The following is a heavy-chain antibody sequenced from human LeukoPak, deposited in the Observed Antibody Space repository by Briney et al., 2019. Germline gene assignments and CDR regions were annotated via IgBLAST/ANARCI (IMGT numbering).Heavy chain of an antibody. J-gene: IGHJ4*02. D-gene: IGHD3-22*01. Sequence: GGSLRLSCAASGFTFSSYGMHWVRQAPGKGLEWVAVISYDGSNKYYADSVKGRFTISRDNSKNTLYLQMNSLRAEDTAVYYCAKVWRGNYYDYWGQGNLVTVSS. CDR3: AKVWRGNYYDY. CDR1: GFTFSSYG. CDR2: ISYDGSNK. V-gene: IGHV3-30*18.